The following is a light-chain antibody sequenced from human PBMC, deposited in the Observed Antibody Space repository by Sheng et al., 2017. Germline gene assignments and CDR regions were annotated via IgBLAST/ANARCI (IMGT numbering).Light chain of an antibody. CDR2: DVF. Sequence: QSALTQPPSASGSPGQSVTISCTGTSSDVGGYDYVSWYQQHPGKAPKLMIYDVFKRPSGVPDRFSGSKSGNTASLTVSGLQAEDEADYYCSSYAGSNSWVFGGGTRLTVL. CDR3: SSYAGSNSWV. V-gene: IGLV2-8*01. CDR1: SSDVGGYDY. J-gene: IGLJ3*02.